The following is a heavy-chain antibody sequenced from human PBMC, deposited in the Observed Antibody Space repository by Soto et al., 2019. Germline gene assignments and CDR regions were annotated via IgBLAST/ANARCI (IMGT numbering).Heavy chain of an antibody. V-gene: IGHV4-31*03. CDR1: GGSISSGGYY. CDR3: ARDNSPAGGAFDI. D-gene: IGHD2-21*01. J-gene: IGHJ3*02. Sequence: SETLSLTCTVSGGSISSGGYYWSWIRQHPGKGLEWIGYIYYSGSTYYNPSLKSRVTISVDTSKNQFSLKLSSVTAADTAVYYCARDNSPAGGAFDIWAQGTMVTVSS. CDR2: IYYSGST.